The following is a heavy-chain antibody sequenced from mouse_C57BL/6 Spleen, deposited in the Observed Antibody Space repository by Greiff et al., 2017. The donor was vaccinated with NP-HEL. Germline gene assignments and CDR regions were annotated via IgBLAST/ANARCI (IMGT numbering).Heavy chain of an antibody. Sequence: VQVVESGPGLVQPSQSLTITCTVSGFSLTSYGVHWVRQSPGKGLEWLGVIWSGGSTDYYAAFISSLCISKANSKSQVVVKMNSLQADDTAIYYCARGGAYYDYDGGGYAMDYWGQGTSVTVSS. J-gene: IGHJ4*01. CDR3: ARGGAYYDYDGGGYAMDY. CDR2: IWSGGST. D-gene: IGHD2-4*01. CDR1: GFSLTSYG. V-gene: IGHV2-2*01.